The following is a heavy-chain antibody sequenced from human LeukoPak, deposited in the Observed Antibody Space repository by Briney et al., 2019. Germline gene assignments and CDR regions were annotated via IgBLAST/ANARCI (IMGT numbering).Heavy chain of an antibody. CDR2: INPNSGDT. Sequence: ASVKVSCKASGYTLSGYHMNWVRQAPGQGLEWMGWINPNSGDTNYAQKFQGRVTMTRDTSISTVYMELSGLRFDDTALYFCARDMSAYCSGGRCLDVFDIWGQGTAVTVSS. J-gene: IGHJ3*02. V-gene: IGHV1-2*02. D-gene: IGHD2-15*01. CDR1: GYTLSGYH. CDR3: ARDMSAYCSGGRCLDVFDI.